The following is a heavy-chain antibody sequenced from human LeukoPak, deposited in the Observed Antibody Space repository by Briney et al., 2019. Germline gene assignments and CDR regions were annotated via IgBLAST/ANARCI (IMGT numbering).Heavy chain of an antibody. CDR1: GFTFDDYA. D-gene: IGHD6-13*01. Sequence: PGGSLRLSCAASGFTFDDYAMHWVRQAPGKGLEWVSGISWNSGSIGYADSVKGRFTISRDNAKNSLYLQMNSLRSDDTAVYYCARWNAVYSSSWLDYYYYGMDVWGQGTTVTVSS. V-gene: IGHV3-9*01. J-gene: IGHJ6*02. CDR2: ISWNSGSI. CDR3: ARWNAVYSSSWLDYYYYGMDV.